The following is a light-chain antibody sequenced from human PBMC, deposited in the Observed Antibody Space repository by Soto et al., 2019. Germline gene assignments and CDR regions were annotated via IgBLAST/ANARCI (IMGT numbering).Light chain of an antibody. CDR3: QQYYSHYT. V-gene: IGKV1-5*03. Sequence: DIQMTQSPSTLSASVGDRVSITCRASQSIITWLAWYQQKPGKAPKVLIYMASNLQSGVPSRFSGSGSGTEFTLTISSLQPDDVATYYCQQYYSHYTFGQGTKLEIE. CDR1: QSIITW. J-gene: IGKJ2*01. CDR2: MAS.